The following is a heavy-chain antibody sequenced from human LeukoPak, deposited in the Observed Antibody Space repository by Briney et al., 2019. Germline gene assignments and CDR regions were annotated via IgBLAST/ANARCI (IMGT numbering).Heavy chain of an antibody. V-gene: IGHV3-23*01. CDR3: AKAPCSSWYPYFDY. Sequence: PGGSLRLSCTASGFTFSSYVMSWVRQAPGKGLEWVSAISGSGGNTYFADSVKGRFTISGDNSKNTLYLQMNSLRAEDTAVYFCAKAPCSSWYPYFDYWGQGTLVTVSS. D-gene: IGHD6-13*01. J-gene: IGHJ4*02. CDR1: GFTFSSYV. CDR2: ISGSGGNT.